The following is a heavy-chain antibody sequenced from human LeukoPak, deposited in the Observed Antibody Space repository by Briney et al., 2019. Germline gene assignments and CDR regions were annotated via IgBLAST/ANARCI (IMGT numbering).Heavy chain of an antibody. J-gene: IGHJ3*02. Sequence: ASVKVSCKASGYTFTSFGINWVRQAPGQGLEWMGWISAYNGNINYAQMLQGRVTITTDESTSTAYMELSSLRSEDTAVYYCARVTRSGGAFDIWGQGTMVTVSS. D-gene: IGHD3-3*01. V-gene: IGHV1-18*01. CDR3: ARVTRSGGAFDI. CDR1: GYTFTSFG. CDR2: ISAYNGNI.